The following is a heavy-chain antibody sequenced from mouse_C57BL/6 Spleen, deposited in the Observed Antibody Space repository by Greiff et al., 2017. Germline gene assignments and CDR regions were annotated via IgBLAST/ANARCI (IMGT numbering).Heavy chain of an antibody. J-gene: IGHJ2*01. D-gene: IGHD1-1*01. CDR1: GYSITSGYY. Sequence: ESGPGLVKPSQSLSLTCSVTGYSITSGYYWNWIRQFPGNKLEWMGYISYDGSNNYNPSLKNRISITRDTSKNQFFLKLNSVTTEDTATYYCAREAYFYYGFDYWGQGTTLTVSS. CDR3: AREAYFYYGFDY. CDR2: ISYDGSN. V-gene: IGHV3-6*01.